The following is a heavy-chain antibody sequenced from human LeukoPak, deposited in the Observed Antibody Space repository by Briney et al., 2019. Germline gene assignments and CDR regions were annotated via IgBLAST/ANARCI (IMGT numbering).Heavy chain of an antibody. Sequence: GGSLRLSCAASGFTFSSYAMSWVRQAPGKGLELVSAISGSGGSTYYADSVKGRFTISRDNSKNTLYLQMNSLRAEDTAVYYCAKDGYSSSWLNFDYWGQGTLVTVSS. CDR2: ISGSGGST. CDR3: AKDGYSSSWLNFDY. CDR1: GFTFSSYA. V-gene: IGHV3-23*01. J-gene: IGHJ4*02. D-gene: IGHD6-13*01.